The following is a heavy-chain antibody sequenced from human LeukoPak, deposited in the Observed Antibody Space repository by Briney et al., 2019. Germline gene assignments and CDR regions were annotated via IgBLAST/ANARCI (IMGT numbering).Heavy chain of an antibody. J-gene: IGHJ5*02. CDR2: ISSSGASK. CDR1: GFTFGSYA. Sequence: QPGGSLRLSCAASGFTFGSYAMGWVRQAPGKGLEWVSAISSSGASKYYADSVKGRFTISRDNSKNTLYLQMNSLRAEDTAVYYCAKAAIGYSNWFDPWGQGTLVTVSS. D-gene: IGHD1-1*01. V-gene: IGHV3-23*01. CDR3: AKAAIGYSNWFDP.